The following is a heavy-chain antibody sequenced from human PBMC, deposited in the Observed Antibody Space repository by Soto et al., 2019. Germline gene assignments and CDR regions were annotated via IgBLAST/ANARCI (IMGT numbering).Heavy chain of an antibody. CDR1: GFTFSSYA. Sequence: GGSLRLSCAASGFTFSSYAMSWVRQAPGKGLEWVSAISGSGGSTYYADSVKGRFTISRDNSKNTLYLQMNSLRAEDTAVYYCAKKWGRYCTNGVCRYPGHFDYWGQGTLVTVSS. D-gene: IGHD2-8*01. CDR2: ISGSGGST. CDR3: AKKWGRYCTNGVCRYPGHFDY. J-gene: IGHJ4*02. V-gene: IGHV3-23*01.